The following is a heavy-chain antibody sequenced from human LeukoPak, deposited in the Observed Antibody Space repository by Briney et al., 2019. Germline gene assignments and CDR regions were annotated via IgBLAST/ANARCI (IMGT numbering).Heavy chain of an antibody. Sequence: SETLSLTCTVSGGPISRYYWSWIRQPPGKGLDWIGYIYYSGSTNYNPSLKSRVTISVDTSKNQSSLKLSSVTAADTPLNYRARQMDTAMVTGHYYYYMDVWGKGTTVTVSS. CDR2: IYYSGST. CDR1: GGPISRYY. J-gene: IGHJ6*03. CDR3: ARQMDTAMVTGHYYYYMDV. D-gene: IGHD5-18*01. V-gene: IGHV4-59*08.